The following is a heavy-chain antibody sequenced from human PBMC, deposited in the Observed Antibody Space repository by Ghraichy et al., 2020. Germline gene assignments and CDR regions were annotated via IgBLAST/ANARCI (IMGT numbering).Heavy chain of an antibody. CDR2: IFYSGSS. CDR1: GGSVTSYY. D-gene: IGHD1-7*01. Sequence: SETLSLTCTVSGGSVTSYYWTWIRQPPGKGLEWIGYIFYSGSSNYNPSLKSRVTISLDASKNQFSLKLSSVTAADTAVYYCASATGTTGRLDYWGQGTLVTVSS. J-gene: IGHJ4*02. CDR3: ASATGTTGRLDY. V-gene: IGHV4-59*02.